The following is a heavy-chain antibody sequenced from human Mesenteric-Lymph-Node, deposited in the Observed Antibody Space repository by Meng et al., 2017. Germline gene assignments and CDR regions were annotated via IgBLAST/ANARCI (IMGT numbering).Heavy chain of an antibody. J-gene: IGHJ4*02. D-gene: IGHD1-1*01. V-gene: IGHV3-74*01. Sequence: GESLKISCAASGFTFDDSTMHWVRQAPGKGLVWVSRINSDGSSTSYADSVKGRFTISRDNAKNTLYLQMNSLRAEDTAVYYCAREGTGCNDYWGQGTLVTVSS. CDR3: AREGTGCNDY. CDR2: INSDGSST. CDR1: GFTFDDST.